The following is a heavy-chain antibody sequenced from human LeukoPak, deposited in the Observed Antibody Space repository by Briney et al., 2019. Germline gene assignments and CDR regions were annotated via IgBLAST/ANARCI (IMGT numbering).Heavy chain of an antibody. J-gene: IGHJ4*02. Sequence: PSETLSLTCTLSGRSLGIYYWSWIRQPAGKGLEWIGRIYTGGSTNYNPSLTSRVTMSVDTSKNQFSLKLSSVTAADTAVYYCAREYSHDSSGYRLADYWGEGTLVTVSS. CDR2: IYTGGST. CDR1: GRSLGIYY. V-gene: IGHV4-4*07. D-gene: IGHD3-22*01. CDR3: AREYSHDSSGYRLADY.